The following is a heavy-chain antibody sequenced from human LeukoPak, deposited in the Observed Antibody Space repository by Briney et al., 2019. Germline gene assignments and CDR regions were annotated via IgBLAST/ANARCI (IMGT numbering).Heavy chain of an antibody. CDR1: GGSISSSSYY. J-gene: IGHJ4*02. V-gene: IGHV4-39*01. D-gene: IGHD3-10*01. CDR2: IYYGGST. Sequence: SETLSLTCSVSGGSISSSSYYWGWIRQPPGKGLEWIGSIYYGGSTYYNPSLKSRVTVSVDTSKNQFSLKLSSVTAADTAVYYCARTITMVRGAPLVFDYWSQGTLVTVSS. CDR3: ARTITMVRGAPLVFDY.